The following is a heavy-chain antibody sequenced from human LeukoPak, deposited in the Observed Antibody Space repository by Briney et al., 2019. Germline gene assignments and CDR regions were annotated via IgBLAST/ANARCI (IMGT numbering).Heavy chain of an antibody. CDR3: AKLPTGFPNWFDP. V-gene: IGHV4-30-4*01. J-gene: IGHJ5*02. D-gene: IGHD1-1*01. Sequence: SETLSLTCTVSGGSISSGDYYWSWIRQPPGKGLEWIGYIYYSGSTYYNPSLKSRVTISVDTSKNQFSLRLSSVTAADTAVYYCAKLPTGFPNWFDPWGQGTLVTVSS. CDR1: GGSISSGDYY. CDR2: IYYSGST.